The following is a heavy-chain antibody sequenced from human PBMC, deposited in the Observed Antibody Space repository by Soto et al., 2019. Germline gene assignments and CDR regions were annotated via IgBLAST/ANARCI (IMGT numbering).Heavy chain of an antibody. Sequence: PSETPSLTCTVSGASISSYSWSWIRQPAGKGLEWIGRIYTSGSTNYNPSLKSRVTMSVDTSKNQFSLKLSSVTAADPAVYNGARCKFEYEFWCGYYYGMDVWGQGTTVT. CDR1: GASISSYS. D-gene: IGHD3-3*01. V-gene: IGHV4-4*07. CDR2: IYTSGST. J-gene: IGHJ6*02. CDR3: ARCKFEYEFWCGYYYGMDV.